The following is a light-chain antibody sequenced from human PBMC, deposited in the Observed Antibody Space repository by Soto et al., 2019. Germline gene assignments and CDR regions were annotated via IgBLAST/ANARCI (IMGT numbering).Light chain of an antibody. CDR2: GAS. CDR1: QSVSSNY. J-gene: IGKJ3*01. Sequence: EIVLTQSPGTLSLSPGERATLSCRTSQSVSSNYLAWYQQKPGRAPRLLIYGASSRATGVPDRFSASGSGTDFTLTISRLEPEDFAVYYCQQYGRSPFTFGPGTKVDIK. CDR3: QQYGRSPFT. V-gene: IGKV3-20*01.